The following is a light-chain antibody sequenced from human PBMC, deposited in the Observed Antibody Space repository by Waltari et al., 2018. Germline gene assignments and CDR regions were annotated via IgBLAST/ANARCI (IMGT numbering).Light chain of an antibody. CDR1: QSLLKSSYNKND. CDR2: WAS. J-gene: IGKJ1*01. V-gene: IGKV4-1*01. Sequence: DIVMTQSPDSLAASLGERATINCKSSQSLLKSSYNKNDLAWYQQKPGQPPKLLIYWASIRESGVPDRFSGSGSGTDFTLTISSLQAEDVAVYYCHQYYSTLWTFGQGTKVEIK. CDR3: HQYYSTLWT.